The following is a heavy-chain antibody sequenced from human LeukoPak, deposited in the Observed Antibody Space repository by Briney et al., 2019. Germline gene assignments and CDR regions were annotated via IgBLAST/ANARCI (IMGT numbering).Heavy chain of an antibody. CDR2: ISSSSSYI. Sequence: GGSLRLSCAASGFTFSSYSMNWVRQAPGKGLEWVSSISSSSSYIYYADSVKGRFTISRDNAKNSLYLQMSSLRAEDTAVYYCAGMVATTRDFYYWGQGTLVTLSS. CDR3: AGMVATTRDFYY. V-gene: IGHV3-21*01. J-gene: IGHJ4*02. CDR1: GFTFSSYS. D-gene: IGHD5-12*01.